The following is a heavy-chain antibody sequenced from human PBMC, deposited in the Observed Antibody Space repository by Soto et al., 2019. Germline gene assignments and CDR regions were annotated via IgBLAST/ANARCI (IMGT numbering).Heavy chain of an antibody. Sequence: EVQLVESGGDLVQPGGSLRLSCAASGFTFSSYWMHWVRQVPGKGLVWVSRISSDGSSTNYADSMRGRFIISRDNAKNTLYLQVNSLRVEDTAVYYCARGTVRDHDFGDHWGQGTLVAVSS. CDR2: ISSDGSST. V-gene: IGHV3-74*01. CDR1: GFTFSSYW. D-gene: IGHD4-17*01. J-gene: IGHJ4*02. CDR3: ARGTVRDHDFGDH.